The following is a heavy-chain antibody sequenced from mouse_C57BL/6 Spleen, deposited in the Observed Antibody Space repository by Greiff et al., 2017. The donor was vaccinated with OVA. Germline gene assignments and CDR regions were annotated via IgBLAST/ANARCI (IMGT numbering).Heavy chain of an antibody. CDR1: GYTFTSYW. D-gene: IGHD1-1*01. V-gene: IGHV1-61*01. CDR3: AREAAYGSKYFDV. CDR2: IYPSDSET. Sequence: QVQLQQPGAELVRPGSSVKLSCKASGYTFTSYWMDWVKQRPGQGLEWIGNIYPSDSETHYNQKFKDKATLTVDKSSSTAYMQLSSLTSEDSAVYYCAREAAYGSKYFDVWGTGTTVTVSS. J-gene: IGHJ1*03.